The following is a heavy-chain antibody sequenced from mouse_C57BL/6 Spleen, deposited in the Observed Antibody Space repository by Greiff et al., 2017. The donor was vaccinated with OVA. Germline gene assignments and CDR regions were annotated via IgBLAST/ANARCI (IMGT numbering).Heavy chain of an antibody. CDR3: AREGTGTYYAMDY. V-gene: IGHV1-80*01. D-gene: IGHD4-1*01. CDR1: GYAFSSYW. Sequence: VKLQESGAELVKPGASVKISCKASGYAFSSYWMNWVKQRPGKGLEWIGQIYPGDGDTNYNGKFKGKATLTADKSSSTAYMQLSSLTSEDSAVYFCAREGTGTYYAMDYWGQGTSVTVSS. CDR2: IYPGDGDT. J-gene: IGHJ4*01.